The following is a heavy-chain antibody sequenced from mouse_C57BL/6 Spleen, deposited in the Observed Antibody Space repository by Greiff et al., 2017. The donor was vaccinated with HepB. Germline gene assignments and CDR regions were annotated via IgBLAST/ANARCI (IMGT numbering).Heavy chain of an antibody. CDR3: TTLSYYGSSYYYAMDY. V-gene: IGHV14-4*01. Sequence: EVQLQQSGAELVRPGASVKLSCTASGFNIKDDYMHWVKQRPEQGLEWIGWIDPENGDTEYASKFQGKATITADTSSNTAYLQLSSLTSEDTAVYYCTTLSYYGSSYYYAMDYWGQGTSVTVSS. CDR1: GFNIKDDY. CDR2: IDPENGDT. J-gene: IGHJ4*01. D-gene: IGHD1-1*01.